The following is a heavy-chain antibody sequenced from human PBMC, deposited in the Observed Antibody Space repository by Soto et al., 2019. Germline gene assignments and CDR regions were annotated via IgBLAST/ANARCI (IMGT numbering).Heavy chain of an antibody. D-gene: IGHD5-18*01. CDR1: GYTFTSYD. Sequence: QVQLVQSGAEVKKPGASVKVSCKASGYTFTSYDINWVRQATGQGLERMGWMNPNRGNTGYAQKFQGRVTMTRNTSISTAYMELSSLRSEDTAVYYCARGPAGYTTPLYYYYYYMDVWGKGTTVTVSS. V-gene: IGHV1-8*01. CDR3: ARGPAGYTTPLYYYYYYMDV. CDR2: MNPNRGNT. J-gene: IGHJ6*03.